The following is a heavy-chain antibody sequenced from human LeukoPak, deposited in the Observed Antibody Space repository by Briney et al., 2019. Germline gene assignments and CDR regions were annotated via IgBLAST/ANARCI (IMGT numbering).Heavy chain of an antibody. CDR3: ARDLATVTTTPWFDP. CDR2: ISSSGSTI. J-gene: IGHJ5*02. Sequence: PGGSLRLSCAASGFTFSDYYMSWIRQAPGKGLEWVSYISSSGSTIYYADSVKGRFTISGDNAKNSLHLQMNSLRAEDTAVYYCARDLATVTTTPWFDPWGRGTLVTVSS. V-gene: IGHV3-11*04. CDR1: GFTFSDYY. D-gene: IGHD4-17*01.